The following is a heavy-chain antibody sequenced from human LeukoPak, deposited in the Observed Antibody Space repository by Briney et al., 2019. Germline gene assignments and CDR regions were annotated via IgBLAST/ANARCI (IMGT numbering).Heavy chain of an antibody. CDR2: ISGYDGDT. CDR1: GYTFNNYG. Sequence: ASVKVSCKTSGYTFNNYGITWVRQAPGQGLEWMGWISGYDGDTTFAQKFQGRVAMSTDTSTITAYMEVRSLRSDDSAVYFCARGGRRSGYTESDYWGQGTLVTVSS. V-gene: IGHV1-18*01. D-gene: IGHD2-2*02. J-gene: IGHJ4*02. CDR3: ARGGRRSGYTESDY.